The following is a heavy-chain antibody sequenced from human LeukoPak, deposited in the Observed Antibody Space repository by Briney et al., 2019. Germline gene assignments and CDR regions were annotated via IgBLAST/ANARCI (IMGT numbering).Heavy chain of an antibody. CDR2: ISAYNGNT. J-gene: IGHJ6*02. D-gene: IGHD1-26*01. CDR1: DYTFTSYG. CDR3: ARVGSGSYYYYGMDV. Sequence: ASVKVSCKASDYTFTSYGISWVRQAPGQGLEWMGWISAYNGNTNYAQKLQGRVTMTTDTSTSTAYMELRSLRSDDTAVYYCARVGSGSYYYYGMDVWGQGTTVTVSS. V-gene: IGHV1-18*01.